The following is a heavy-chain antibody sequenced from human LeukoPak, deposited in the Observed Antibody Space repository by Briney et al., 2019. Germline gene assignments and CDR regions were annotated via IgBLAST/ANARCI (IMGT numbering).Heavy chain of an antibody. Sequence: PGGSLRLSCAASGFTFSSYGMHWVRRAPGKGLEWVAVISYDGGSKYYADSVKGRFTISRDNSKNTLYLQMNSLRAEDTAVYYCAKDFGVVANYYFDYWGQGTLVTVSS. V-gene: IGHV3-30*18. J-gene: IGHJ4*02. D-gene: IGHD3-3*01. CDR1: GFTFSSYG. CDR2: ISYDGGSK. CDR3: AKDFGVVANYYFDY.